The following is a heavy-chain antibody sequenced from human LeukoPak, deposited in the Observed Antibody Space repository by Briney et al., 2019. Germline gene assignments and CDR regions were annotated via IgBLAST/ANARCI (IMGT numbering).Heavy chain of an antibody. V-gene: IGHV3-30*04. CDR2: ISYDGSNR. D-gene: IGHD2-21*02. CDR3: ARAYCGGDCYSHYYYYMDV. Sequence: GGSLRLSCAASGFTFRTYAMHWVRQAPGMGLEWVAVISYDGSNRYYADSVKGRFTISRDNSRDTLYLQMISLRAEDTAVYYCARAYCGGDCYSHYYYYMDVWGKGTTVTVSS. J-gene: IGHJ6*03. CDR1: GFTFRTYA.